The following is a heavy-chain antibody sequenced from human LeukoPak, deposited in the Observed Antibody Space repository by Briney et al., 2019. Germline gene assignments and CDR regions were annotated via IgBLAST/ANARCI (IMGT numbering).Heavy chain of an antibody. J-gene: IGHJ4*02. CDR1: GYTFTSYG. CDR2: ISAYNGNT. V-gene: IGHV1-18*01. CDR3: ARDPGYYDSSGYYYPIGDY. D-gene: IGHD3-22*01. Sequence: ASVKVSCKASGYTFTSYGISWVRQAPGQGLEWMGWISAYNGNTNYAQELQGRVTMTTDTSTSTAYMELRSLRSDDTAVYYCARDPGYYDSSGYYYPIGDYWGQGTLVTVSS.